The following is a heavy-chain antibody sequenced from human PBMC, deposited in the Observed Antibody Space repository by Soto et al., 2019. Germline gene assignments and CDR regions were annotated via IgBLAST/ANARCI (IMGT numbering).Heavy chain of an antibody. CDR3: AREGEPYGSGCRKCGAYDY. V-gene: IGHV3-33*01. CDR2: IWYDGSNK. J-gene: IGHJ4*02. Sequence: HPGGSLRLSCAASGFTFSSYGMHWVRQAPGKGLEWVAVIWYDGSNKYYADSVKGRFTISRDNSKNTLYLQMNSLRAEDTAVYYCAREGEPYGSGCRKCGAYDYWGRGTQVTVSS. D-gene: IGHD6-19*01. CDR1: GFTFSSYG.